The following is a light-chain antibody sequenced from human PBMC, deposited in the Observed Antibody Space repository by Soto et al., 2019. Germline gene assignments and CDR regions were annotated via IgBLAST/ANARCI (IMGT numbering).Light chain of an antibody. J-gene: IGKJ4*01. CDR3: HQRSNWPPT. CDR2: DES. V-gene: IGKV3-11*01. Sequence: ELVLTQSPDTLSLSPGESATLSCRASQSVRSNLAWYQQKTGQAPRLLIFDESNRATGIPARFSGSGSGTDLNLTISRLQPEDFAVYYCHQRSNWPPTFGGGTKVDIK. CDR1: QSVRSN.